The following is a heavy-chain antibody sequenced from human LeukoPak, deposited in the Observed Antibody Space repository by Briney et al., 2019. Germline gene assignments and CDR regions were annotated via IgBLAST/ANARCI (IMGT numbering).Heavy chain of an antibody. D-gene: IGHD4-23*01. CDR1: GFTFSSFA. CDR2: ISGSGGDT. CDR3: ARRLGGNSGHFDY. V-gene: IGHV3-23*01. Sequence: GGSLRLSCAASGFTFSSFAMNWVRQAPGKGLEWVSGISGSGGDTYYADAVKGRFTISKDNSKNTLYLQMNRLRVEDTAVYYCARRLGGNSGHFDYWGQGTLVTVSS. J-gene: IGHJ4*02.